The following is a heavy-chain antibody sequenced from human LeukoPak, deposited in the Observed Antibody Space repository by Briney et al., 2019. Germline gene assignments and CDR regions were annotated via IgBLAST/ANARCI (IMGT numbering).Heavy chain of an antibody. V-gene: IGHV4-34*01. Sequence: PSETLSLSCAVYGGSFSGYYWTWIRQPPGKGLEWIGEINHSGTTNYNPSLKSRVTISVDTSKNQFSLKLRSVTAADTAVYYCARGGITMAYYGMDVWGRATPVT. CDR3: ARGGITMAYYGMDV. CDR2: INHSGTT. D-gene: IGHD3-10*01. J-gene: IGHJ6*04. CDR1: GGSFSGYY.